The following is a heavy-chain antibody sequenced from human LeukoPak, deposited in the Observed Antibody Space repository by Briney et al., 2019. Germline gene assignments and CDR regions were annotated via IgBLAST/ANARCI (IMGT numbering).Heavy chain of an antibody. J-gene: IGHJ4*02. CDR3: ASTMSYGSGSYADRDY. V-gene: IGHV1-2*02. CDR1: GYTFTGYY. Sequence: ASVKVSCKASGYTFTGYYMHWVRQAPGQELEWMGWINPNSGGTNYAQKFQGRVTMTRDTSISTAYMELSRLRSDDTAVYYCASTMSYGSGSYADRDYWGQGTLVTVSS. CDR2: INPNSGGT. D-gene: IGHD3-10*01.